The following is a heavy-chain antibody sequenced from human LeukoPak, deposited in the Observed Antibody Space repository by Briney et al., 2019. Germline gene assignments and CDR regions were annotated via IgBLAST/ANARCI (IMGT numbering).Heavy chain of an antibody. J-gene: IGHJ4*02. CDR2: ISGSGGST. D-gene: IGHD1-26*01. CDR1: GFTFSSYG. Sequence: GGSLRLSCAASGFTFSSYGMSWVRQAPGKGLEWVSAISGSGGSTYYADSVKGRFTISRDNSKNTLYLQMNSLRAEDTAVYYCAKDRGWELLGLDYWGQGTLVTVSS. V-gene: IGHV3-23*01. CDR3: AKDRGWELLGLDY.